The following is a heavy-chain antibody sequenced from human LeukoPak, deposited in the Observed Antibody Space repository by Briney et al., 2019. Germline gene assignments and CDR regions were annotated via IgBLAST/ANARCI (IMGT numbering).Heavy chain of an antibody. CDR3: ARYEGNLIAFDI. Sequence: GGSLRLSCAASGFTFSSYGIHWVRQAPGKGLEWVAVISYDGSNKFYADSVKGRFTISRDNSKNTLFLQMNSLRPEDTAVYYCARYEGNLIAFDIWGQGTMVTVSS. J-gene: IGHJ3*02. CDR1: GFTFSSYG. V-gene: IGHV3-30*03. D-gene: IGHD1-7*01. CDR2: ISYDGSNK.